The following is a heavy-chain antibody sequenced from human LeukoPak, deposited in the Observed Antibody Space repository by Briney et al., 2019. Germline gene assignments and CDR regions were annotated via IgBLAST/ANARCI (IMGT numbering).Heavy chain of an antibody. CDR3: AKDGRDGGKPFDY. J-gene: IGHJ4*02. CDR2: IRYDGTSK. CDR1: GFSFSNYG. Sequence: GGSLRLSCAASGFSFSNYGMNWVRQAPDKGLEWVAFIRYDGTSKYYTHSVKGRFTISRDNSKNTLYLQMDSLRTEDTAVYYCAKDGRDGGKPFDYWGERTLVTVSS. V-gene: IGHV3-30*02. D-gene: IGHD4-23*01.